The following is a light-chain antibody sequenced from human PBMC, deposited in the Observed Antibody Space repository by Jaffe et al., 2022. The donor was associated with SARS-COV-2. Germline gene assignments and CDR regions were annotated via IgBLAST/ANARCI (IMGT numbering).Light chain of an antibody. CDR2: DDS. J-gene: IGLJ2*01. V-gene: IGLV3-21*02. CDR3: QVWDAASDHVV. CDR1: NIATKS. Sequence: SYVLTQPPSVSVAPGQTARITCGGNNIATKSVHWYQQKPGQAPVLVVYDDSDRPSGIPERISGSNSGNTATLTISRVEGGDEADYYCQVWDAASDHVVFGGGTKLTVL.